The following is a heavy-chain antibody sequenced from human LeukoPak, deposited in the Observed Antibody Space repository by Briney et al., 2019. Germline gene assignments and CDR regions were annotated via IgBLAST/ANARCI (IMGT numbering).Heavy chain of an antibody. CDR3: AKGNGKAATGSVVDY. J-gene: IGHJ4*02. CDR1: GFTFSSYA. CDR2: ISGSGGTT. Sequence: PGGPLRLSCAASGFTFSSYAMSWVRQAPGKGLEWVSSISGSGGTTYYSDSVKGRFTISRDNSKNTLYLQMNSLRPDDMAVYYCAKGNGKAATGSVVDYWGQGTLVPVST. V-gene: IGHV3-23*01. D-gene: IGHD6-13*01.